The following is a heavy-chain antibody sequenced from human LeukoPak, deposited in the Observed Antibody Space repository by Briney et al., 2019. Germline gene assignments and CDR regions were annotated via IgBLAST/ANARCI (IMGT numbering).Heavy chain of an antibody. CDR1: GFTFDDYA. CDR3: ARGAYQLEH. CDR2: ISWNSGKI. D-gene: IGHD2-2*01. J-gene: IGHJ4*02. Sequence: GGSLRLSCAASGFTFDDYAMHWVRQAPGKGLEWVSGISWNSGKIGYADSVKGRFTISRDNANNSLYLQMNSPRVEDTAVYYCARGAYQLEHWGQGTLVTVSS. V-gene: IGHV3-9*01.